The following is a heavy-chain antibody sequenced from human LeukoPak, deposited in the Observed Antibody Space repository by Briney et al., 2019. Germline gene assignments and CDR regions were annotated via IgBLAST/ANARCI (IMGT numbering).Heavy chain of an antibody. CDR2: ISGSGGNT. Sequence: GGSLRLSCAASGLTFSSYAMKWVRQAPGNGLERVSAISGSGGNTYYADSVKGRFTISRDNSKNTLYLQMNSLRAEGTAVYYCAKVDLQTYYMDVWGKATTVTVYS. CDR3: AKVDLQTYYMDV. D-gene: IGHD3/OR15-3a*01. CDR1: GLTFSSYA. J-gene: IGHJ6*03. V-gene: IGHV3-23*01.